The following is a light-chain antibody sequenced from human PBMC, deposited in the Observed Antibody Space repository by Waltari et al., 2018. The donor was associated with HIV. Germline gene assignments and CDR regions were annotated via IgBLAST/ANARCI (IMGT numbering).Light chain of an antibody. CDR3: SSYAGRNNVV. V-gene: IGLV2-8*01. Sequence: QSALTQPPSASGSPGQSVPISCTGTSSDVGGYTYVSWYQQHPGKAPKLMIYDVSKRPSGVPDRFSGSKSGNTASLTVSGLQAEDEADYYCSSYAGRNNVVFGGGTKVTVL. CDR2: DVS. CDR1: SSDVGGYTY. J-gene: IGLJ2*01.